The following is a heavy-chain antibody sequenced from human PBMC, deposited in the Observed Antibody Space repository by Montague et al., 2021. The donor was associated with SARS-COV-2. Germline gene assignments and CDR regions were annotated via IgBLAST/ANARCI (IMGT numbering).Heavy chain of an antibody. CDR1: GFSLSTSGVG. CDR3: AHRPSIAAAGTFRFDP. J-gene: IGHJ5*02. D-gene: IGHD6-13*01. Sequence: PALVKPTQTLTLTCTFSGFSLSTSGVGVGWIRQPPGKALEWLALIYWDDDKCYSPSLKSRLTITKDTSKNQVVLTMTNMDPVDTATYYCAHRPSIAAAGTFRFDPWGQGTLVTVSS. CDR2: IYWDDDK. V-gene: IGHV2-5*02.